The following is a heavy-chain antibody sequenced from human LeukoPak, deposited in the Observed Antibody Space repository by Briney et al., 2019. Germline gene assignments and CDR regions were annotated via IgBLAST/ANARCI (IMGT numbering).Heavy chain of an antibody. CDR1: GFTFSSYG. J-gene: IGHJ4*02. D-gene: IGHD6-6*01. CDR2: MRFDGSYK. V-gene: IGHV3-30*02. CDR3: AREFRIAARWYFDY. Sequence: GGSLRLSCASSGFTFSSYGTHWVRQAPGKGLEWVTFMRFDGSYKDYADSVKGRFIISRYNSKNTLYLQMKSLRAEDTDVYYCAREFRIAARWYFDYWGQGTLVTVSS.